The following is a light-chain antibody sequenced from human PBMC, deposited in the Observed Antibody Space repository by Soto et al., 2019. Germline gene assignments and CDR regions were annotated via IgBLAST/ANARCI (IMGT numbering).Light chain of an antibody. CDR1: QSIGKH. J-gene: IGKJ5*01. V-gene: IGKV1-39*01. Sequence: DIQMTQSPSSLSASVGDRVTITCRASQSIGKHLNWYQQKPGKAPKFLIYASSSLQSGVPSRFSGCGSGTDFTLTINSLQPEDFATYYCQQGYTSAITFGQGTRLEIK. CDR3: QQGYTSAIT. CDR2: ASS.